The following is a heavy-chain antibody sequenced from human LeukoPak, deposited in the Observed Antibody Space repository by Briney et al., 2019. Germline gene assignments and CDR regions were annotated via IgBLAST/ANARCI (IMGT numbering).Heavy chain of an antibody. CDR1: GFTFSTFA. CDR2: IFPSGGEI. D-gene: IGHD6-19*01. CDR3: VGSSGWWGFDY. V-gene: IGHV3-23*01. Sequence: GGSLRLSCAASGFTFSTFAMLWVRQPRGKGLEWVSSIFPSGGEIHYADSVRGRFTISRDNSKSTLSLQMNSLRAEDTAIYYCVGSSGWWGFDYWGQGTLVTVSS. J-gene: IGHJ4*02.